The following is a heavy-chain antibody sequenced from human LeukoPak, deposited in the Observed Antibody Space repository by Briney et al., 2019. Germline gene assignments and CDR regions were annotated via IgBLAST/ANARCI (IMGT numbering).Heavy chain of an antibody. CDR2: FDCEDGET. CDR3: ATAKAAAGTCPDY. J-gene: IGHJ4*02. V-gene: IGHV1-24*01. Sequence: ASVKVSCKVSGYTLTELSMHWVRQAPGKGLEWMGGFDCEDGETIYAQKFQGRVTMTEDTSTDTAYTELSSLRSEDTAVYYCATAKAAAGTCPDYWGQGTLVTVSS. D-gene: IGHD6-13*01. CDR1: GYTLTELS.